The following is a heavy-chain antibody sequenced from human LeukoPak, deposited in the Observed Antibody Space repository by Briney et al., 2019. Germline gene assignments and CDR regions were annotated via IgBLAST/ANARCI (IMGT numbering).Heavy chain of an antibody. D-gene: IGHD6-6*01. Sequence: ASVKVSCKASGGTFSSYAISWVRQAPGQGLEWMGGNIPIFGIANYAQKFQGRVTITTDESTSTAYMELSSLRSEDTAVYYCARAMGSSSSWFDPWGQGTLVTVSS. CDR1: GGTFSSYA. CDR2: NIPIFGIA. V-gene: IGHV1-69*05. CDR3: ARAMGSSSSWFDP. J-gene: IGHJ5*02.